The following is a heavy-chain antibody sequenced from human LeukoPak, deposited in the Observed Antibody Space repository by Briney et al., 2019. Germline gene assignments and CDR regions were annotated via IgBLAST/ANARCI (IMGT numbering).Heavy chain of an antibody. CDR3: ARSSSSSVGMDV. D-gene: IGHD6-6*01. CDR1: GYTFPSYF. Sequence: ASVKVSCKASGYTFPSYFMHWVRQAPGQGLEWMGIINPTGGSTTYAQKFQGRVTMTRDTSTSTVYMELSSLRSDDTAVYYCARSSSSSVGMDVWGQGTTVTVSS. V-gene: IGHV1-46*01. CDR2: INPTGGST. J-gene: IGHJ6*02.